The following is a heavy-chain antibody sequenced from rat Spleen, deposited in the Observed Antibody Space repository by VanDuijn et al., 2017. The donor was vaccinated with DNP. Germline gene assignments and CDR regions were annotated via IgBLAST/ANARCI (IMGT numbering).Heavy chain of an antibody. CDR1: GFTFNNYW. CDR3: VRPDVYYGLEDWFAC. D-gene: IGHD1-6*01. J-gene: IGHJ3*01. CDR2: ITNTGGDT. Sequence: EVKLVESGGGLVQPGRSLKLSCVASGFTFNNYWMIWIRQAPGKGLEWVASITNTGGDTFYSDSVKGRFTISRDNAKNTQYLQMNSLRSEDTATYYCVRPDVYYGLEDWFACWGQGTLVTVSS. V-gene: IGHV5-31*01.